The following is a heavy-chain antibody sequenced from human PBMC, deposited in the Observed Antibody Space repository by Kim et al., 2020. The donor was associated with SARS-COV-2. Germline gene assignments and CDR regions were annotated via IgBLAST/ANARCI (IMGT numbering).Heavy chain of an antibody. V-gene: IGHV3-7*01. CDR3: ARESTVTTPRYYYGMDV. D-gene: IGHD4-17*01. CDR1: GFTFSSYW. Sequence: GGSLRLSCAASGFTFSSYWMSWVRQAPGKGLEWVANIKQDGSEKYYVDSVKGRFTISRDNAKNSLYLQMNSLRAEDTAVYYCARESTVTTPRYYYGMDVWGQGTTVTVSS. CDR2: IKQDGSEK. J-gene: IGHJ6*02.